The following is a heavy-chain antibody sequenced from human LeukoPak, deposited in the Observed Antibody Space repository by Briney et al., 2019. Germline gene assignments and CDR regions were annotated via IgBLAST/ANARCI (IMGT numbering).Heavy chain of an antibody. Sequence: SVKVSCKASGGTFSSYAISWVRQAPGQGLEWMGRIIPILGIANYAQKFQGRVTITADKSTSTAYMELSSLRSEDTAVYYCASFYNWNYARFDPWGQGTLVTVSS. D-gene: IGHD1-7*01. J-gene: IGHJ5*02. CDR3: ASFYNWNYARFDP. CDR2: IIPILGIA. CDR1: GGTFSSYA. V-gene: IGHV1-69*04.